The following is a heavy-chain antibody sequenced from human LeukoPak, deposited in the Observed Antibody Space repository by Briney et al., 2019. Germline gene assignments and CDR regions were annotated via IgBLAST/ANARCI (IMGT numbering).Heavy chain of an antibody. D-gene: IGHD1-26*01. Sequence: GASVKVSCKAAGYTFTGYYMFWVRRAPGQGLEWMGRIIPILGIANYAQKFQGGVTITADKSTSTAYMELSSLRSEDTAVYYCARSPGSLNGFDIWGQGTMVTVPS. CDR1: GYTFTGYY. CDR3: ARSPGSLNGFDI. V-gene: IGHV1-69*02. J-gene: IGHJ3*02. CDR2: IIPILGIA.